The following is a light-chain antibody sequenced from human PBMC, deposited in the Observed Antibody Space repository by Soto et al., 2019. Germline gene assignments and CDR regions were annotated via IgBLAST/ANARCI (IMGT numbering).Light chain of an antibody. CDR3: QQYNSYPYT. Sequence: DIPMTQSPSTLSASVGDRVTITCRARQSISSWLAWYQQKPGKAPKLLIYKASSLESGVPSRFSGSGSGTEFTLTISSLQPDDFATYYCQQYNSYPYTFGQGTKLEIK. V-gene: IGKV1-5*03. CDR2: KAS. J-gene: IGKJ2*01. CDR1: QSISSW.